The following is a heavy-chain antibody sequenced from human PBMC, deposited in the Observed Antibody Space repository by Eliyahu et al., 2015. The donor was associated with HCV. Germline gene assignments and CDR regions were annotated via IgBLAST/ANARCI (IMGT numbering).Heavy chain of an antibody. Sequence: QLQLQESGPGLVKPSETLSLTCTVSGGSXSSSSYYWGWXRQPPGKGLEWIGSIYYSGSTYYNPSLKSRVTISVDTSKNQFSLKLSSVTAADTAVYYCARENKETAVAGYXDYWGQGTLVTV. V-gene: IGHV4-39*02. D-gene: IGHD6-19*01. CDR2: IYYSGST. CDR3: ARENKETAVAGYXDY. J-gene: IGHJ4*02. CDR1: GGSXSSSSYY.